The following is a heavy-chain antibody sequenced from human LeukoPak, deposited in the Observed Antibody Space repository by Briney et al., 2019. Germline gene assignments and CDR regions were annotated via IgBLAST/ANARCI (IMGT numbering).Heavy chain of an antibody. Sequence: SETLSLTCTVSGGSISNSYWSWIRQPAGKGLEWIGRIYTSGSTNYNPSLKSRVTMSVDTSKNQFSLKLTSVTAADTAVYYCARHSSSWRTVDYWGQGTLVTVSS. CDR3: ARHSSSWRTVDY. J-gene: IGHJ4*02. CDR2: IYTSGST. D-gene: IGHD6-13*01. CDR1: GGSISNSY. V-gene: IGHV4-4*07.